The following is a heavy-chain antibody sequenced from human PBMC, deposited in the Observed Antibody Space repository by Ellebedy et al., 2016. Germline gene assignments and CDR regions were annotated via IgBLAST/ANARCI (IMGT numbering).Heavy chain of an antibody. J-gene: IGHJ5*02. CDR3: ARGPNHHDSSADFDP. Sequence: SETLSLTCTVSGDSITRGAHYWGWIRQPPHKGLEWIASIYYTGDTFYNPSLRSRVTLSVDAPKNQFSLTVTSVTAADTALYYCARGPNHHDSSADFDPWGQGTLVTVSS. CDR2: IYYTGDT. V-gene: IGHV4-39*07. D-gene: IGHD6-19*01. CDR1: GDSITRGAHY.